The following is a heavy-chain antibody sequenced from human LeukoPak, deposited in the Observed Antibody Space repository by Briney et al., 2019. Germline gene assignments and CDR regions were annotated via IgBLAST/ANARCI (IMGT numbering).Heavy chain of an antibody. Sequence: GGSLRLSCADSGFTFSDYYMSWIRQAPGKGLEWVANIKEDGSETHYVDSAKGRFTISRDNAKNSLFLQLDNLRVEDTAVYYCSRSLNSWGQGTLVTVSP. CDR2: IKEDGSET. CDR1: GFTFSDYY. V-gene: IGHV3-7*01. CDR3: SRSLNS. J-gene: IGHJ4*02.